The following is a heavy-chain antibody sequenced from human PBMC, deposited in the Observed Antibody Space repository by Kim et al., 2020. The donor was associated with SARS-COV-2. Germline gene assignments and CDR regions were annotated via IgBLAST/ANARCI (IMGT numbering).Heavy chain of an antibody. CDR2: ISSSSSTI. V-gene: IGHV3-48*02. J-gene: IGHJ6*02. CDR1: GFTFSSYS. D-gene: IGHD6-13*01. CDR3: ARDPNSYSSSWIYGMDV. Sequence: GGSLRLSCVASGFTFSSYSMNWVRQAPGKGLEWVSYISSSSSTIYYADSVKGRFTISRDNAKNSLYLQMNSLRDEDTAVYYCARDPNSYSSSWIYGMDVWGQGTTVTVSS.